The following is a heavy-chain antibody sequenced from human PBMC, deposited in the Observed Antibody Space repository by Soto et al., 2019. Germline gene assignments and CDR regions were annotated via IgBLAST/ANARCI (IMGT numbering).Heavy chain of an antibody. V-gene: IGHV3-30-3*01. J-gene: IGHJ6*02. Sequence: GGSLRLSCAASGFTFSSYAMHWVRQAPGKGLEWVAVISYDGSNKYYADSVKGRFTISRDNSKNTLYLQMNSLRAEDTAVYYCARSWTPLVDYYYGMDVWGQGTTVTVSS. CDR1: GFTFSSYA. D-gene: IGHD2-15*01. CDR3: ARSWTPLVDYYYGMDV. CDR2: ISYDGSNK.